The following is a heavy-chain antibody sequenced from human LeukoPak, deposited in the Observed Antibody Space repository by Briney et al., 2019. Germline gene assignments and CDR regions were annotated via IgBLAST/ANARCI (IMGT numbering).Heavy chain of an antibody. D-gene: IGHD6-19*01. V-gene: IGHV4-39*01. CDR2: IYYSGST. J-gene: IGHJ3*02. Sequence: PSETLSLTCTVSGGSISSSSYYRGWIRQPPGKGLEWIGSIYYSGSTYYNPSLKSRVTISVDTSKNQFSLKLSSVTAADTAVYYCATVADNSGAFDIWGQGTMVTVSS. CDR1: GGSISSSSYY. CDR3: ATVADNSGAFDI.